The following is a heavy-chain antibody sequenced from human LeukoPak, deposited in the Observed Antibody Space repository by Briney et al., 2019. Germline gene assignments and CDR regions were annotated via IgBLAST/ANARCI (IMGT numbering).Heavy chain of an antibody. CDR1: GFTSSSYA. Sequence: GGSLRLSCAASGFTSSSYAMSWVRQAPGKGLEWVSVISRSADTTYYADSVKGRFTISRDNSKSTLYLQMNSLRAEDTAVYYCAKGDTVIQWNYYDYWGQGAQVTVSS. V-gene: IGHV3-23*01. CDR2: ISRSADTT. J-gene: IGHJ4*02. D-gene: IGHD2/OR15-2a*01. CDR3: AKGDTVIQWNYYDY.